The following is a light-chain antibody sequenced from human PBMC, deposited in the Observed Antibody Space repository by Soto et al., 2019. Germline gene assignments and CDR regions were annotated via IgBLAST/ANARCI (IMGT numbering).Light chain of an antibody. CDR2: GAS. CDR1: QSVSSN. Sequence: RVMTQSPAILSVSHGERATLSCRASQSVSSNLAWYQQKPGQTPRLLIYGASTRATGIPARFSGSGSGTEFTLTISSLQSEDFAIYYCQQYNNWLMLSFGGGTKVDIK. J-gene: IGKJ4*01. CDR3: QQYNNWLMLS. V-gene: IGKV3-15*01.